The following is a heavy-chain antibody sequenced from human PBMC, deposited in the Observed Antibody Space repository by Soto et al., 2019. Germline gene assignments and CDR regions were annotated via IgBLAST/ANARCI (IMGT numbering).Heavy chain of an antibody. Sequence: QVQLVESGGGVVQPGRSLRLSCAASGFTFSSYGMHWVRQAPGKGLEWVAVISYDGSNKYYGDSVKGRFTISRDNSENTLYLPMNSLSAEDTAVYYCAKASIVGTSRDYFDSWGQGTLVTVS. CDR3: AKASIVGTSRDYFDS. CDR1: GFTFSSYG. CDR2: ISYDGSNK. V-gene: IGHV3-30*18. J-gene: IGHJ4*02. D-gene: IGHD1-26*01.